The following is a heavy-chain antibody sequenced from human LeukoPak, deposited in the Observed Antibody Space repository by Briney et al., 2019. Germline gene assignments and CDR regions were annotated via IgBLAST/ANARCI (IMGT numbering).Heavy chain of an antibody. Sequence: SETLSLTCTVSGGSISSSSYYWGWIRQPPGTGLEWIGSIYYSGSTYYNPSLKSRVTISVDTSKNQFSLKLSSVTAADTAVYYCAVTYYDFWSGPFDYWGQGTLVTVSS. CDR1: GGSISSSSYY. D-gene: IGHD3-3*01. J-gene: IGHJ4*02. CDR3: AVTYYDFWSGPFDY. CDR2: IYYSGST. V-gene: IGHV4-39*01.